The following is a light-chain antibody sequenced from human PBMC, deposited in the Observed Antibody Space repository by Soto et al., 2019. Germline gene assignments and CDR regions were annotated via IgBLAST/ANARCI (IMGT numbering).Light chain of an antibody. Sequence: EKVMTQSPATLSVSPGERATLSCRASQSVRSNLAWYQQNPGQPPRLLIYDASIRATGIPSRFSGSGSGTEFTLTMSSLKSEDFAVYYCQQYDNWPRTFGQGTRVDFK. CDR3: QQYDNWPRT. J-gene: IGKJ1*01. V-gene: IGKV3-15*01. CDR1: QSVRSN. CDR2: DAS.